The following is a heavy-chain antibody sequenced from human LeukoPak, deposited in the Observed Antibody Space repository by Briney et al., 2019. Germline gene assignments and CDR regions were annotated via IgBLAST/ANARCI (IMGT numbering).Heavy chain of an antibody. CDR3: ARGRGTSGTNRDFYYYYYMDV. Sequence: ASVKVSCKASGYIFTDYAIHWLRQAPGQRPEWMGWMNAGNGNTKYSQKFQGRITLIRDTSAAIAYMELSSLRHDDLAVFYCARGRGTSGTNRDFYYYYYMDVWGKGTTVTVSS. D-gene: IGHD2-2*01. CDR1: GYIFTDYA. CDR2: MNAGNGNT. J-gene: IGHJ6*03. V-gene: IGHV1-3*01.